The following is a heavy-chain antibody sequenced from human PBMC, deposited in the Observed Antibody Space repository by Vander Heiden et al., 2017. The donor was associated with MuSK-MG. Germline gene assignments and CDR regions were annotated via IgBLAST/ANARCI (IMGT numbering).Heavy chain of an antibody. D-gene: IGHD6-13*01. J-gene: IGHJ4*02. CDR2: INAGNGNT. Sequence: QVQLVQSGAEVKKPGASVKVSCKASGYTFTSYAMHWVRQAPGQRLEWMGWINAGNGNTKEAQKYQGRVTIARDTASSTAYMELSRISSEDTAVYYVAICRYRSSPDYWGQGTLVTVCS. CDR3: AICRYRSSPDY. CDR1: GYTFTSYA. V-gene: IGHV1-3*01.